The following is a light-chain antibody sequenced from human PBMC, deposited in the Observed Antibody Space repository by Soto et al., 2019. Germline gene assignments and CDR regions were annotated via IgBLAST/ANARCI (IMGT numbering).Light chain of an antibody. J-gene: IGKJ1*01. Sequence: DIQLTQSPSTLSASVGDRVTHTCRASQSLNTRLAWYQQRPGKAPKLLIYDASTLESGVPSRFSGGGSGTEFTLTTNNLQPDDLATYICQQYKSYSTFGRGTKVEIK. V-gene: IGKV1-5*01. CDR1: QSLNTR. CDR2: DAS. CDR3: QQYKSYST.